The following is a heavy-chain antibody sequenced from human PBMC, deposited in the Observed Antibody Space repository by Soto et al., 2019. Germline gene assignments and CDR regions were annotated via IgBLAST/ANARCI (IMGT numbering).Heavy chain of an antibody. CDR2: VYYSGST. J-gene: IGHJ4*02. D-gene: IGHD5-18*01. CDR3: ARLHGYSYGSLVD. Sequence: SETLSLTCTVSGGSISSNYYYWGWIRQPPGKGLEWIGSVYYSGSTHYNPALKSRVTISVDTSKNQVSVKLSSVTAADTAVYYCARLHGYSYGSLVDWGQGTRVTSPQ. CDR1: GGSISSNYYY. V-gene: IGHV4-39*01.